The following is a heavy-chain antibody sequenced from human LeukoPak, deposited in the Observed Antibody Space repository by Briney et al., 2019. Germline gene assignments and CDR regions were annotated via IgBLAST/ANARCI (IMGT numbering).Heavy chain of an antibody. CDR3: SADHY. CDR2: INRSGGT. Sequence: SETLSLTCTVYGASFSDYYWSWIRQPPGKGLEWIGEINRSGGTNYNPSLRNRVTISIDTSKSQFSLNLSAATAADTAVYYCSADHYWGQGTLVTVSS. CDR1: GASFSDYY. J-gene: IGHJ4*02. V-gene: IGHV4-34*01.